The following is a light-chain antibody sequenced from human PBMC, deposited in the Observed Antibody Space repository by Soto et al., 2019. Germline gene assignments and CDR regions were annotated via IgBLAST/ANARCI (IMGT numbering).Light chain of an antibody. CDR2: DAS. Sequence: DIHITHSPSTLSSSVLYTLPITCRASQSISSWLAWYQQKPGKAPKLLIYDASSLESGVPSRFSGSGSGTEFTLTISSLQPDDFATYYCQQHNSYWTFGQGTKVDIK. CDR3: QQHNSYWT. J-gene: IGKJ1*01. CDR1: QSISSW. V-gene: IGKV1-5*01.